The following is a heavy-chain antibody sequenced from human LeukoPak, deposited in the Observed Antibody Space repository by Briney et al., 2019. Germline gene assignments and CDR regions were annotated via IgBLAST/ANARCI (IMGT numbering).Heavy chain of an antibody. J-gene: IGHJ6*02. CDR1: GFTFSDYY. V-gene: IGHV3-11*04. CDR2: ISSSGSTI. Sequence: GGSLRLSCAASGFTFSDYYMSWIRQAPGKGLEWVSYISSSGSTIYYADSVKGRFTISRDNAKNSLYLQMNSLRAEDTAVYYCARDRLYQLPVYYYGMDVWGQGTTVTVSS. D-gene: IGHD2-2*01. CDR3: ARDRLYQLPVYYYGMDV.